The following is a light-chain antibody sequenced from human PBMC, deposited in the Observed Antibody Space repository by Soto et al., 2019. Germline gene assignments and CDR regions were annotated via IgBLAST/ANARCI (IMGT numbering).Light chain of an antibody. V-gene: IGKV3-20*01. J-gene: IGKJ3*01. Sequence: EIVLTQSPGTLSVSPGERATLSCRASQNVNSYLAWYQQRPGQAPRLLIYGVSSRATGIPDRFSGIGSATDFILTISRLEPEDFAVYYCQQYVNSPFTFGPWTKLEIK. CDR3: QQYVNSPFT. CDR1: QNVNSY. CDR2: GVS.